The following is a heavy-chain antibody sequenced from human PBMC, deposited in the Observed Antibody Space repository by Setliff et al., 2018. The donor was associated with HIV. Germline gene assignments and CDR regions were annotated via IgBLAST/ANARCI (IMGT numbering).Heavy chain of an antibody. V-gene: IGHV1-69*10. CDR2: IIPILGIA. Sequence: SVKVSCKASGGTFSSYAISWVRQAPGQGLEWMGGIIPILGIANYAQKFQGRVTITADESTSTAYMELSSLRSEDTAVYYCARARTRVQGGKSLYYMDVWGKGTTVTVSS. D-gene: IGHD2-15*01. CDR1: GGTFSSYA. J-gene: IGHJ6*03. CDR3: ARARTRVQGGKSLYYMDV.